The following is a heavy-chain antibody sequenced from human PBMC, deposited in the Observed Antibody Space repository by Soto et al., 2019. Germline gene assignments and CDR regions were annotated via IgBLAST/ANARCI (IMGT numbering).Heavy chain of an antibody. D-gene: IGHD5-18*01. CDR2: IYYSGST. CDR3: ARGKGYSYGPYYFDY. J-gene: IGHJ4*02. V-gene: IGHV4-31*03. Sequence: SATRSLTCTVSGGSISSECYYWIWFRQLPGKGLEWIGDIYYSGSTYYNPSLKSRLIISGDASKNQFSLKLSSVTAADTALYYCARGKGYSYGPYYFDYWGQGTLVTVS. CDR1: GGSISSECYY.